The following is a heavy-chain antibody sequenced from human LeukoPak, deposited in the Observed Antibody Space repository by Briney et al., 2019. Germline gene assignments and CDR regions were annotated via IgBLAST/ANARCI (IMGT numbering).Heavy chain of an antibody. Sequence: PSETLSLTCTVFGGSFSGYYWSWIRQPPGKGLEWIGEIDHSGSTNYNPSLKSRVTLSVDTSKNQISLRLGSVTAADTAEYYCARGRRDYVWGSYRYYYYYMDVWGKGTTVTVSS. V-gene: IGHV4-34*01. CDR1: GGSFSGYY. CDR2: IDHSGST. J-gene: IGHJ6*03. D-gene: IGHD3-16*02. CDR3: ARGRRDYVWGSYRYYYYYMDV.